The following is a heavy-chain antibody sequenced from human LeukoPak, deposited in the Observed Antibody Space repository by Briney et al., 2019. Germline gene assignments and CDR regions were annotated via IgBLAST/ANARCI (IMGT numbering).Heavy chain of an antibody. V-gene: IGHV3-23*01. CDR3: ATTYGDYVFDY. Sequence: GGSLRLSCAASGFAFSSYAMSWVRQAPGKGLEWVSAISGSGGSTYYADSVKGRFTISRDNSKNTLYLQMNSLRAEDTGVYYCATTYGDYVFDYWGQGTLVTVSS. J-gene: IGHJ4*02. D-gene: IGHD4-17*01. CDR2: ISGSGGST. CDR1: GFAFSSYA.